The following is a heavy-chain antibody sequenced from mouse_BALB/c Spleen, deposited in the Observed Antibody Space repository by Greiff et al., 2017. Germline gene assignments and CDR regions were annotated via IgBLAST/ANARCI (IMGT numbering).Heavy chain of an antibody. CDR2: IYYSGTI. Sequence: VQLQQSGPGLVKPSQTVSLTCTVTGISITTGNYRWSWIRQFPGNKLEWIGYIYYSGTITYNPSLTSRTTITRDTSKNQFFLEMNSLTAEDTATYYCAREGDYYGTPFAYWGQGTLVTVSA. J-gene: IGHJ3*01. CDR3: AREGDYYGTPFAY. V-gene: IGHV3-5*02. D-gene: IGHD1-1*01. CDR1: GISITTGNYR.